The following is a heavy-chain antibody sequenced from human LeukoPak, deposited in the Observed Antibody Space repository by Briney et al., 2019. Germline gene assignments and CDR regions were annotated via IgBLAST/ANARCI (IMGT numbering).Heavy chain of an antibody. Sequence: GASVKVSCKASEYTFTSYDISWVRQAPGQGLEWMGWISAYNGYTNYAQKLQGRVTMTTDTSTSTAYMELRSLRSDDTAVYYCARGIAVGSYYYMDVWGKGTTVTVSS. CDR3: ARGIAVGSYYYMDV. CDR1: EYTFTSYD. CDR2: ISAYNGYT. D-gene: IGHD6-19*01. V-gene: IGHV1-18*01. J-gene: IGHJ6*03.